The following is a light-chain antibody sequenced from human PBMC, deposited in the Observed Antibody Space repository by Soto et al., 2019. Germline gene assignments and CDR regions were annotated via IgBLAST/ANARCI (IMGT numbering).Light chain of an antibody. J-gene: IGKJ3*01. CDR3: QQYSSSPPELT. CDR1: QSVNSNF. V-gene: IGKV3-20*01. CDR2: GAS. Sequence: EIVLTQSPGTLSVSPGERVTLSCRASQSVNSNFLAWYQQRPGQAPRLLLFGASYRATGIADRFSGSGSGTDFTLTISRLEAEDVAVYYCQQYSSSPPELTFGPGTRVDSK.